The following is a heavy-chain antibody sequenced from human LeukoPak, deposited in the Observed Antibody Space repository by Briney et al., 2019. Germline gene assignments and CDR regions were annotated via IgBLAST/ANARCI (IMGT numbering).Heavy chain of an antibody. CDR1: GFTFSSYA. CDR3: VRESPYLGYCSSTSCYEGFDY. J-gene: IGHJ4*02. Sequence: GRSLRLSCAASGFTFSSYAMHWVRQAPGKGLEWVSYISSSGSTIYYADSVKGRFTISRDNAKNSLYLQMNSLRAEDTAVYYCVRESPYLGYCSSTSCYEGFDYWGQGTLVTVSS. V-gene: IGHV3-48*04. D-gene: IGHD2-2*01. CDR2: ISSSGSTI.